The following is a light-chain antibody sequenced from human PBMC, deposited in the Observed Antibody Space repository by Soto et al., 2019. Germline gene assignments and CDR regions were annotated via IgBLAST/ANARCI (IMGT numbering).Light chain of an antibody. Sequence: EIVLTSSPGTLSLSPGERAPLSCRASQSVGSGYLAWYQQKPGQAPRLLIYGESSRATGIPDRFSSSGSGTDFTLTISRLEPEDFAVYYCQQYGSSRTFGQGTKVEIK. CDR3: QQYGSSRT. V-gene: IGKV3-20*01. CDR2: GES. CDR1: QSVGSGY. J-gene: IGKJ1*01.